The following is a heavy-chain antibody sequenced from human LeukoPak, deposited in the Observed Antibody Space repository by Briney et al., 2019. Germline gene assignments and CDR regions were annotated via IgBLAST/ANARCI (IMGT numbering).Heavy chain of an antibody. D-gene: IGHD1-26*01. CDR2: INPSGGST. V-gene: IGHV1-46*01. CDR3: ASSVGATEGFDY. CDR1: GYTFTSYY. Sequence: ASVKVSCKASGYTFTSYYIHWVRQAPGQGLEWMGIINPSGGSTSYAQKFQGRVTMTRDTSTSTVYMELSSLRSEDTAVYYCASSVGATEGFDYWGQGTLVTVSS. J-gene: IGHJ4*02.